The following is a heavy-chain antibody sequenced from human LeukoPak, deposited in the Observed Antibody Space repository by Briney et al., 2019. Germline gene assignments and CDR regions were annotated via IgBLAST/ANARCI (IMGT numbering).Heavy chain of an antibody. D-gene: IGHD6-19*01. CDR2: IIPIFGTA. CDR3: ASLRYSSGWYGDYYYMDV. Sequence: SSVKVSCKASGGTFSSYAISWVRQAPGQGLEWMGGIIPIFGTANYAQKFQGRVTITTDESTSTAYMDLSSLRSEDTAVYYCASLRYSSGWYGDYYYMDVWGKGTTVTVSS. V-gene: IGHV1-69*05. CDR1: GGTFSSYA. J-gene: IGHJ6*03.